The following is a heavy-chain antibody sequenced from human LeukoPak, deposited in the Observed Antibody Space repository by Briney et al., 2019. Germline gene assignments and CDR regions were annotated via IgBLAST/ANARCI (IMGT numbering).Heavy chain of an antibody. J-gene: IGHJ4*02. V-gene: IGHV3-23*01. D-gene: IGHD1-26*01. CDR1: GFTFSSYA. Sequence: GGSLRLSCAASGFTFSSYAMSWVRQAPGKGLEWFSAISGSGGSTYYADSVKGRFTISRDNSKNTLTLQMNSLRADDTAVYYCAKASTFSGSPVDYWGQGTLVTVSS. CDR3: AKASTFSGSPVDY. CDR2: ISGSGGST.